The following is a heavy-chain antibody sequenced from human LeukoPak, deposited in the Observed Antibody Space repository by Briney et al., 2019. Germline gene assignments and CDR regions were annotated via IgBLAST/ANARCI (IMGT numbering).Heavy chain of an antibody. CDR3: ARDLPDSSSWYYGNPYY. D-gene: IGHD6-13*01. Sequence: GASVKVSCKASGYTFTSYYMHWVRQAPGQGLEWMGIINPSGGSTSYAQKFQGRVTMTRDMSTSTVYMELSSLRSEDTAVYYCARDLPDSSSWYYGNPYYWGQGTLVTVSS. J-gene: IGHJ4*02. CDR1: GYTFTSYY. V-gene: IGHV1-46*01. CDR2: INPSGGST.